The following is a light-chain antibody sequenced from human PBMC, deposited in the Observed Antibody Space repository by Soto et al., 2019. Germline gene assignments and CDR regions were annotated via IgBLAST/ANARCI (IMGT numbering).Light chain of an antibody. CDR1: ISNIGSNT. V-gene: IGLV1-44*01. CDR2: RSD. J-gene: IGLJ2*01. CDR3: AAWDDSLDGPV. Sequence: QSVLTQPPSASGTPGQRVTISCSGSISNIGSNTVNWYHQLPGTAPKLLIYRSDQRPSGVPDRFSGSKSATSGSLAISGLQSEDEGDYYCAAWDDSLDGPVFGGGTKLTVL.